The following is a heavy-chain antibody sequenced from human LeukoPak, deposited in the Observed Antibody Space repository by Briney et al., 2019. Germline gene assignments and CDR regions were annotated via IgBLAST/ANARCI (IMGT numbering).Heavy chain of an antibody. J-gene: IGHJ6*01. CDR1: GFTFSRYT. Sequence: PGGSLRLSCAASGFTFSRYTMNWVRQAPGKGLEWVSYISSSSSYIYYADSVKGRFTISRDNAENSLYLQMNSLRAEDTAVYYCARGSEGYCSGGGCYYGMDVWGQGTTVTVSS. CDR3: ARGSEGYCSGGGCYYGMDV. V-gene: IGHV3-21*01. CDR2: ISSSSSYI. D-gene: IGHD2-15*01.